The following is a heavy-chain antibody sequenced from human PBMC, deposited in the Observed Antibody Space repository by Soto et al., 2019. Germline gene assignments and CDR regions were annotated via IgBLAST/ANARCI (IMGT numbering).Heavy chain of an antibody. Sequence: GASVKVSCKASGYTFTSYGISWVRQAPGQGLEWMGGISAYNGNTNYAQKLQGRVTITTDTSTSTAYMELSSLRSEDTAVYYCARGLVGATDYYYGMDVWGQGTTVTVSS. J-gene: IGHJ6*02. CDR1: GYTFTSYG. V-gene: IGHV1-18*01. CDR2: ISAYNGNT. CDR3: ARGLVGATDYYYGMDV. D-gene: IGHD1-26*01.